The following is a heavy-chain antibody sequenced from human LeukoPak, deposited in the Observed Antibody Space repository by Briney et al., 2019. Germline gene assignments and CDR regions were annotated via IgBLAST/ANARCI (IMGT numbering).Heavy chain of an antibody. CDR1: GGSISSSSYY. J-gene: IGHJ5*02. CDR3: ARHTLQSAVTRDCSSTSCYNWFDP. V-gene: IGHV4-39*01. Sequence: PSETLSLTCTVSGGSISSSSYYWGWIRQPPGKGLEWIGSIYYSGSTYYNPSLKSRVTISVDTSKNQFSLKLSSVTAADTAVYYCARHTLQSAVTRDCSSTSCYNWFDPWGQGTLVTVSS. D-gene: IGHD2-2*01. CDR2: IYYSGST.